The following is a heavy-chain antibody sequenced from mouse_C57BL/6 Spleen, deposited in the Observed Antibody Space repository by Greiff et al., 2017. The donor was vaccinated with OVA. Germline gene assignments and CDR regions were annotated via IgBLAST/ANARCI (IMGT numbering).Heavy chain of an antibody. D-gene: IGHD1-1*01. V-gene: IGHV1-42*01. CDR2: INPSTGGT. J-gene: IGHJ4*01. CDR3: ARSRYGSSIYAMDY. Sequence: EVKLQESGPELVKPGASVKISCKASGYSFTGYYMNWVKQSPEKSLEWIGEINPSTGGTTYNQKFKAKATLTVDKSSSTAYMQLKSLTSEDSAVYYCARSRYGSSIYAMDYWGQGTSVTVSS. CDR1: GYSFTGYY.